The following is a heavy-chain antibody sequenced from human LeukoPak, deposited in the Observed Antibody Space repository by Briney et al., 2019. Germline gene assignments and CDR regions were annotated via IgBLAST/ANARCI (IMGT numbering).Heavy chain of an antibody. Sequence: SETLSLTCAVYGGSFSGYYWSWIRQPPGKGLEWIGEINHSGSTNYNPSLKSRVTISVDTSKNQFTLKLSSVTAADTAVYYCARVGSGWYIDYWGQGTLVTVSS. CDR3: ARVGSGWYIDY. J-gene: IGHJ4*02. CDR2: INHSGST. CDR1: GGSFSGYY. D-gene: IGHD6-19*01. V-gene: IGHV4-34*01.